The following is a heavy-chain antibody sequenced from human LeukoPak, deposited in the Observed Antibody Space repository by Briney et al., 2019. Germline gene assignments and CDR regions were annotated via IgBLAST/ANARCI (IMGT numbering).Heavy chain of an antibody. V-gene: IGHV3-49*04. CDR3: ISYYYDTSGYYYCDY. CDR1: GFTFGDYA. J-gene: IGHJ4*02. CDR2: IRSKAYGGTT. D-gene: IGHD3-22*01. Sequence: PGGSLRLSCTASGFTFGDYAMSWVRQTPGKGLEWVGFIRSKAYGGTTEYAASVKGRFTISRDDSKSIAYLQMISLKTEDTAVYYCISYYYDTSGYYYCDYWGQGTLVTVSS.